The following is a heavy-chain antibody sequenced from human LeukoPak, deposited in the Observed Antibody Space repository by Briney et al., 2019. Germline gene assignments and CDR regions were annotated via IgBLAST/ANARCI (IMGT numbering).Heavy chain of an antibody. CDR2: INEDGSEN. V-gene: IGHV3-7*04. J-gene: IGHJ4*02. CDR1: GFTMRSSW. D-gene: IGHD6-19*01. CDR3: ARDRGWYHADY. Sequence: GGSLRLSCTVSGFTMRSSWMSWVRQAPGEGLEWVANINEDGSENNYVGSVKGRFTISRDNAKNSLFLQMNSLRAEDTAVYYCARDRGWYHADYWGQGTLVTVSA.